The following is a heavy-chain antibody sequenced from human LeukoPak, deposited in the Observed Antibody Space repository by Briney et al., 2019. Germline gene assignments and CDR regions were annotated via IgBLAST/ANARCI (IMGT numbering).Heavy chain of an antibody. CDR1: GRPLSSYY. V-gene: IGHV4-59*01. Sequence: SDPLSLLCTVWGRPLSSYYWLWLRQPPRKGVAGIGYIYYSGSTNYIPSLKSRVTISVDTSKNQFSLKLSSVTAADTAVYYCARDSESGSYAAYWGQGTLVTVSS. J-gene: IGHJ4*02. D-gene: IGHD1-26*01. CDR2: IYYSGST. CDR3: ARDSESGSYAAY.